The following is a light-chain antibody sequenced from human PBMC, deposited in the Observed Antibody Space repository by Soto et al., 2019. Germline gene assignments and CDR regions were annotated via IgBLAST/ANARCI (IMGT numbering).Light chain of an antibody. CDR1: QSVSGGD. CDR3: QQYGSSVLT. J-gene: IGKJ4*01. V-gene: IGKV3-20*01. CDR2: GAS. Sequence: ENVLTQSPGTLSLSPGERATLSCRASQSVSGGDLAWYQQRPGQAPRLLIYGASSRATGIPDKFSGGGSGTVFTLSISRLEAEDSAVYYCQQYGSSVLTFGGGTKVEIK.